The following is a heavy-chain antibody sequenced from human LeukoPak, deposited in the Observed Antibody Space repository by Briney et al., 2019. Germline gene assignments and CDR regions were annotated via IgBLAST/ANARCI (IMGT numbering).Heavy chain of an antibody. J-gene: IGHJ4*02. V-gene: IGHV3-48*03. CDR2: ISSSGSTI. D-gene: IGHD6-6*01. Sequence: PGGSLRLSCAASGFTFSSYEMNWVRQAPGKGLEWVSYISSSGSTIYYADSVKGRFTISRDNAKNSLYLQMNSLRAEDTAVYYCARGRYSSSSVDYWGQGTLVTVSS. CDR3: ARGRYSSSSVDY. CDR1: GFTFSSYE.